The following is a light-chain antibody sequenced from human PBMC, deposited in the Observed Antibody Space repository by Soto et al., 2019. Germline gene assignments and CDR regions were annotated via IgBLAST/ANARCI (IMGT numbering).Light chain of an antibody. CDR1: QSVSSSY. Sequence: LTQSPVTLSLSPGEGATLSCGAIQSVSSSYLAWYQQKPGLAPRLLIYDASIRATGIPDRFSGSGSGTDFTLTISRLEPEDSAVYYCQQYGSLPPITFGQGTRLVI. CDR2: DAS. CDR3: QQYGSLPPIT. V-gene: IGKV3D-20*01. J-gene: IGKJ5*01.